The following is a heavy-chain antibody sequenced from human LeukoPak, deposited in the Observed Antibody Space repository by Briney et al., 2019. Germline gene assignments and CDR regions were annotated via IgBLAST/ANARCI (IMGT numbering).Heavy chain of an antibody. V-gene: IGHV3-21*06. Sequence: GGSLRLPCTASGLTFSTSCFNWVRQAPGKGLEWVASIGPTGSDRYHADSIKGRFTISRDNANNFLYLQMNSLRAEDTAVYYCATETNGRHYDYWGQGTLLTVSS. CDR2: IGPTGSDR. CDR1: GLTFSTSC. J-gene: IGHJ4*02. CDR3: ATETNGRHYDY. D-gene: IGHD1-14*01.